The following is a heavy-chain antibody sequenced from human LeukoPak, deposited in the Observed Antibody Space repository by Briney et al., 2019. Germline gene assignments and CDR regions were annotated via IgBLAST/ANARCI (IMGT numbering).Heavy chain of an antibody. CDR3: ARDSGLLRRNHPFWID. J-gene: IGHJ4*02. CDR1: GFTFSSYG. Sequence: GGSLRLSCAASGFTFSSYGMSWVRQAPGKGLEWVSATGGSGANTYYADSVKGRFTISRDNSKTTLYLQMNSLRAEDTAVYYCARDSGLLRRNHPFWIDWGQGTLVTVSS. D-gene: IGHD1-14*01. CDR2: TGGSGANT. V-gene: IGHV3-23*01.